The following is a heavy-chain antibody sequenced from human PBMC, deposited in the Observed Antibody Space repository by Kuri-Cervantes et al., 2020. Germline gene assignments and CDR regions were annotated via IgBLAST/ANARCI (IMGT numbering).Heavy chain of an antibody. Sequence: GGSLRLSCAASGFTFSNYDIHWVRQAPGKGLEWVAVIWYDGSNKYYADSVKGRFTISRDNAKNSLYLQMSSLRAENTAVYYCARDGSPGAFDIWGQGTMVTVSS. V-gene: IGHV3-33*01. CDR1: GFTFSNYD. CDR2: IWYDGSNK. D-gene: IGHD1-26*01. J-gene: IGHJ3*02. CDR3: ARDGSPGAFDI.